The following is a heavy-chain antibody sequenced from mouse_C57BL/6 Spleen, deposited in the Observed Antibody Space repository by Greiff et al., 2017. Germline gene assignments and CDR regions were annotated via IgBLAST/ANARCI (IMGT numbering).Heavy chain of an antibody. CDR2: ISSGSSTI. CDR3: ARLLLYAMDY. Sequence: EVKLVESGGGLVKPGGSLKLSCAASGFTFSDYGMHWVRQAPEKGLEWVAYISSGSSTIYYADTVKGRFTISRDNAKNTLFLQMTSLRSEDTAMYYCARLLLYAMDYWGQGTSVTVSS. V-gene: IGHV5-17*01. D-gene: IGHD2-1*01. J-gene: IGHJ4*01. CDR1: GFTFSDYG.